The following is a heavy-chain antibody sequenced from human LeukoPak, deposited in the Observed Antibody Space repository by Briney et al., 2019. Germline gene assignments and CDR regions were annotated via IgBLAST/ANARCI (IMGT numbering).Heavy chain of an antibody. Sequence: ASVKVSCKASGYTFTSYGISWVRQAPGQGLEWMGWISAYSGNTNYAQKLQGRVTMTTDTSTSTAYMELRSLRSDDTAVYYCARGLIDPITIFGVVYMDVWGKGTTVTVSS. J-gene: IGHJ6*03. D-gene: IGHD3-3*01. CDR3: ARGLIDPITIFGVVYMDV. CDR2: ISAYSGNT. CDR1: GYTFTSYG. V-gene: IGHV1-18*01.